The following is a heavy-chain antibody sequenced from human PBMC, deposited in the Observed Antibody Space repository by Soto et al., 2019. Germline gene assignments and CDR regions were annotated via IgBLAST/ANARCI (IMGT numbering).Heavy chain of an antibody. CDR3: ARRDTSGFLRYFDN. J-gene: IGHJ4*02. D-gene: IGHD3-3*01. CDR2: IVPNVGTV. V-gene: IGHV1-69*06. CDR1: GGTLSSFINYP. Sequence: QMQLVQSGAEVKKSGSSVKVSCKASGGTLSSFINYPINWVRQAPGQGLEWMGGIVPNVGTVNYAQKFQGRVTITADKYTGTAYMEVSSLRSEDTALYYCARRDTSGFLRYFDNWGQGTLVTVSS.